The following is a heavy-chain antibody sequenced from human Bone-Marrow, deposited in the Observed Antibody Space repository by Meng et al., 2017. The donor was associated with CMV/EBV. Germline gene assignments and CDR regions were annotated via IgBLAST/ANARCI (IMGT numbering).Heavy chain of an antibody. Sequence: GESLKISCAASGFTFDDYGMSWVRQAPGKGLEWVSGINWNGGSTGYADSVKGRFTISRDNAKNSLYLQMNSLRAEDTAVYYCARVSPRVYQLLFDYWGQGTLVTVSS. CDR1: GFTFDDYG. J-gene: IGHJ4*02. CDR3: ARVSPRVYQLLFDY. D-gene: IGHD2-2*01. V-gene: IGHV3-20*04. CDR2: INWNGGST.